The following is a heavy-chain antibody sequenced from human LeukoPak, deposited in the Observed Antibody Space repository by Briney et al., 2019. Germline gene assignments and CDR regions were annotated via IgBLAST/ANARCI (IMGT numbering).Heavy chain of an antibody. CDR1: GFTVSSYA. J-gene: IGHJ4*02. D-gene: IGHD3-22*01. V-gene: IGHV3-30-3*02. CDR3: AKHPRPGVVVTLPDY. CDR2: ISYDGSNK. Sequence: GGSLRLSCAASGFTVSSYAMHWVRQAPGKGLEWVAVISYDGSNKYYADSVKGRFTTSRDNSKNTLYLQMNSLRAEDTAVYYCAKHPRPGVVVTLPDYWGQGTLVTVSS.